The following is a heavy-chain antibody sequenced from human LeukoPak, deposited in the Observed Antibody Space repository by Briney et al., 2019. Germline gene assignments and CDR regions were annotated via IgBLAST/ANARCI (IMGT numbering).Heavy chain of an antibody. J-gene: IGHJ5*02. Sequence: ASVKVSCKASGYTFTSYGISWVRQAPGQGLEWMGWISAYNGNTNYAQKPQGRVTMTTDTSTSTAYMELRSLRSDDTAVYYCARERAQDGDYGRNWFDPWGQGTLVTVSS. CDR3: ARERAQDGDYGRNWFDP. D-gene: IGHD4-17*01. V-gene: IGHV1-18*01. CDR2: ISAYNGNT. CDR1: GYTFTSYG.